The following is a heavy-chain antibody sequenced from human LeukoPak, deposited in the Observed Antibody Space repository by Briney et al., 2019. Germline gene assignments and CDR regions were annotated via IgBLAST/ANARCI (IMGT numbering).Heavy chain of an antibody. Sequence: PSETLSLTCTVSGGSISSYYWSWIWQPPGKGLEWIGYIYYSGSTNYNPSLKSRVTISVDTSKNQFSLKLSSVTAADTAVYYCARALIPITMVRGGVYYYYGMDVWGQGTTVTVSS. CDR1: GGSISSYY. CDR2: IYYSGST. J-gene: IGHJ6*02. CDR3: ARALIPITMVRGGVYYYYGMDV. D-gene: IGHD3-10*01. V-gene: IGHV4-59*01.